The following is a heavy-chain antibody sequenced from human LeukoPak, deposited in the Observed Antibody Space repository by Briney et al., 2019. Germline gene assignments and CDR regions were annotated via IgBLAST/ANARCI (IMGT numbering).Heavy chain of an antibody. Sequence: GGSLRLSCAASGFTFSSYAMSWVRQAPGKGLEWVSAISGSGGSTYYADSVKGRFTISRDNSKNTPYLQMNSLRAEDTAVYYCAKGFRGVRVVITRAFDIWGQGTMVTVSS. V-gene: IGHV3-23*01. J-gene: IGHJ3*02. CDR1: GFTFSSYA. CDR2: ISGSGGST. D-gene: IGHD3-22*01. CDR3: AKGFRGVRVVITRAFDI.